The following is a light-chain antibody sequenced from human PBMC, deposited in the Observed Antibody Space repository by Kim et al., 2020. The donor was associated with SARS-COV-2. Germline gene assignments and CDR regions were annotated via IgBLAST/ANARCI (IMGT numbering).Light chain of an antibody. J-gene: IGKJ2*01. V-gene: IGKV1-27*01. CDR1: QCISNY. Sequence: ASVGDRVTITCRASQCISNYLSWYQQKPGKVPKLLIYAASTLQSGVPSRFSGSGSGTDCTLTISSLQPEDVATYYCQKYNSAPYTFGQGTKLDI. CDR2: AAS. CDR3: QKYNSAPYT.